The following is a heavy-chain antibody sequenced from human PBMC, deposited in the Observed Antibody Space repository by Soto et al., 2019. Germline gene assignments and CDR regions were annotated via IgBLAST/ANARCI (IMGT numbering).Heavy chain of an antibody. J-gene: IGHJ4*02. Sequence: QVQLQQCGAGPLKPSETLSLTCAVYGGSFSGYYWSWVRQPPGQGLEWIGEIERGGSTNYNPSLKSRVAIPVDTSKNQFSRKVNSVTAADTAVYYCARGYGSGSYWAYWGQGTLVTVSS. CDR2: IERGGST. V-gene: IGHV4-34*02. D-gene: IGHD3-10*01. CDR3: ARGYGSGSYWAY. CDR1: GGSFSGYY.